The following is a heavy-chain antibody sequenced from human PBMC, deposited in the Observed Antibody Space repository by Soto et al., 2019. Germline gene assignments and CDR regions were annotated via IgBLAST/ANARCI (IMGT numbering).Heavy chain of an antibody. CDR1: GFTVSSKY. V-gene: IGHV3-53*01. CDR3: ATGRTEGHYFDS. D-gene: IGHD1-26*01. J-gene: IGHJ4*02. Sequence: EVQLVESGGGFIQPGGSLRLSCAASGFTVSSKYMSWVRQAPGKGLEWVSLIYGGGTIYYADSVKGRFTISRDNSKNTLYLQMNSLRIEDMAVYYCATGRTEGHYFDSWGQGTLVTVSS. CDR2: IYGGGTI.